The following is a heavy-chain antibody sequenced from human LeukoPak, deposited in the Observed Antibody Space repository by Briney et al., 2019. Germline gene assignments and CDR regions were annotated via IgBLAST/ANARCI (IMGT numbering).Heavy chain of an antibody. Sequence: GGSLRLSCAASGFTFSSYGMPWVRQAPGKGLEWVAVISYDGSNKYYADSVKGRFTISRDNSKNTLYLQMNSLRAEDTAVYYCAKLGYCSSTSCYTAGYEDYWGQGTLVTVSS. D-gene: IGHD2-2*02. CDR1: GFTFSSYG. V-gene: IGHV3-30*18. J-gene: IGHJ4*02. CDR2: ISYDGSNK. CDR3: AKLGYCSSTSCYTAGYEDY.